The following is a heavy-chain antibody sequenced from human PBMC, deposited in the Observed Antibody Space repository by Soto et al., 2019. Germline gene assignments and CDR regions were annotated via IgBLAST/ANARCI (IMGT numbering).Heavy chain of an antibody. Sequence: QVQLVESGGGVVQPGRSLRLSCAASGFTFSSYGMHWVRQAPGKGLEWVAVIWYDGSNKYYADSVKGRFTISRDNSKNTLYLQMNSLRAEDTAVYYCARGSWLGRYYFDYWGQGTLVTVSS. V-gene: IGHV3-33*01. D-gene: IGHD6-19*01. CDR2: IWYDGSNK. J-gene: IGHJ4*02. CDR3: ARGSWLGRYYFDY. CDR1: GFTFSSYG.